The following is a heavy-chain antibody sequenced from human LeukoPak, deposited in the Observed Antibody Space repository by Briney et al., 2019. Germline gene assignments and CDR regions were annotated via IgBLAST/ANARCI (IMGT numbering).Heavy chain of an antibody. CDR1: GGSISTYY. V-gene: IGHV4-4*07. CDR3: ARGLGDFYDTSGYEYYFDY. J-gene: IGHJ4*02. CDR2: IYTSGST. D-gene: IGHD3-22*01. Sequence: SETLSLTCTVSGGSISTYYWSWSRQPAGKGLEWIGRIYTSGSTNYNPSLKRRVTMSVNTSTNQLSLKLSSVTAADTAVYYCARGLGDFYDTSGYEYYFDYWGQGTLVTVSS.